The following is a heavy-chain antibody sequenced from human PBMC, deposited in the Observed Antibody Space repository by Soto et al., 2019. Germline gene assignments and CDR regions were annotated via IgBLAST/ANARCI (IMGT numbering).Heavy chain of an antibody. V-gene: IGHV4-4*02. CDR3: ARQELELDWFDP. CDR1: GGSVTSRNW. CDR2: INHSGTT. J-gene: IGHJ5*02. D-gene: IGHD1-7*01. Sequence: QVQLQESGQGIVQPAGTLSLPCTVSGGSVTSRNWWIWVRQPPGKGLEWIGAINHSGTTDYNPSLKSRATISVDKSKNHFSLRLTSVTAADPALYYCARQELELDWFDPWGQGTLVSVSS.